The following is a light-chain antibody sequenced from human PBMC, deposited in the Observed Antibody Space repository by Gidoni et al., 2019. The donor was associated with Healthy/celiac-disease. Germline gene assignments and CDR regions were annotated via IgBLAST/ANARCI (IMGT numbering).Light chain of an antibody. CDR1: SSNIGTGYD. CDR2: DNS. V-gene: IGLV1-40*01. Sequence: QSVLTQPPSVSGAPGQRVTISCTGSSSNIGTGYDVHWYRQLPGTAPKLLIYDNSNRPSGVPDRFSGSKSGTSASLAITGLQAEDEADYYCQSYDSSLSVVVFGGGTKLTVL. CDR3: QSYDSSLSVVV. J-gene: IGLJ2*01.